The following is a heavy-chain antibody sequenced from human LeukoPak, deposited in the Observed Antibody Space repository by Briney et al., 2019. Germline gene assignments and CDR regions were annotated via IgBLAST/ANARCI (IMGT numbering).Heavy chain of an antibody. V-gene: IGHV4-34*01. CDR1: GGSFSDYY. CDR3: ARGGCNSTSCYLIWMYMDV. Sequence: PSETPSLTCAVYGGSFSDYYWNWVRQPPGKGLEWIGEVNDRGSTNYNPSLKSRVGISVDTSKREFSLRLSSVTAADTAVYYCARGGCNSTSCYLIWMYMDVWGKGTTVTVSS. J-gene: IGHJ6*03. CDR2: VNDRGST. D-gene: IGHD2-2*01.